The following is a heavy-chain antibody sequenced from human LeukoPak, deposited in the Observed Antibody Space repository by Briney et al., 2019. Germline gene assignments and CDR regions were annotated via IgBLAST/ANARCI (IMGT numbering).Heavy chain of an antibody. J-gene: IGHJ4*02. CDR3: ARDDGEASYCSSTSCPFDY. CDR2: ISYDGSNK. CDR1: GFPFSSYA. D-gene: IGHD2-2*01. V-gene: IGHV3-30*04. Sequence: GSLRLSCAASGFPFSSYAMHWVRQAPGKGLEWGAVISYDGSNKYYSDSVKGRFTISSDNSKNTLYLQMNSLRAEDTAVYYCARDDGEASYCSSTSCPFDYWGQGTLVTVSS.